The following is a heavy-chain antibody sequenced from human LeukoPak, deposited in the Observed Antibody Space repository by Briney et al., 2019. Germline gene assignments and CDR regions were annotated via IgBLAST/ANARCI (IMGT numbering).Heavy chain of an antibody. CDR1: GFTFSSYG. CDR3: AKDFDY. J-gene: IGHJ4*02. V-gene: IGHV3-30*18. Sequence: GGSPRLSCAASGFTFSSYGMHWVRQAPGKGLEWVAVISYDGSNKYYADSVKGRFTISRDNSKNTLYLQMNSLRAEDTAVYYCAKDFDYWGQGTLVTVSS. CDR2: ISYDGSNK.